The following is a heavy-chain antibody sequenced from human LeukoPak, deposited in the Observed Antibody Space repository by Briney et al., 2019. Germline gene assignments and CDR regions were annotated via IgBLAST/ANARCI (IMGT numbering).Heavy chain of an antibody. Sequence: PSVTLSLTCTVSGGSISSYYWSWIRQPAGKGLEWIGRIYTSGSTNYNPSLKSRVTMSVDTSKNQFSLKLSSVTAADTAVYYCARDSRGIAAAGIYYYCYMDVWGKGTTVTVSS. CDR3: ARDSRGIAAAGIYYYCYMDV. D-gene: IGHD6-13*01. CDR2: IYTSGST. V-gene: IGHV4-4*07. CDR1: GGSISSYY. J-gene: IGHJ6*03.